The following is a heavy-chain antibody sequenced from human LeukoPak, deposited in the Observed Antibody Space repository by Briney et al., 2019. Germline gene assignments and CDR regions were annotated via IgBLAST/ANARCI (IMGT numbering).Heavy chain of an antibody. Sequence: SETLSLTCTVSGGSISSYYWSWIRQPAGKGLEWIGRIYTSGSTNYNASLKSRVSVSVDTSKNQFSLKLSSVTAADTAVFYCARENSGSYREFDYWGQGTLVTASS. D-gene: IGHD1-26*01. CDR3: ARENSGSYREFDY. CDR2: IYTSGST. V-gene: IGHV4-4*07. CDR1: GGSISSYY. J-gene: IGHJ4*02.